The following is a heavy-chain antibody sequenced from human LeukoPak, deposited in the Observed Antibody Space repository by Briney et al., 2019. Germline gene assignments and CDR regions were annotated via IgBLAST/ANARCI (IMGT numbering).Heavy chain of an antibody. J-gene: IGHJ4*02. Sequence: GGSLRLSCAASGFTVSSYAMHWVRQPIGKGLEWVSALGIAGDTFYPGSVKGRFTISRENARNSLYLQMNSLRAEDTAMYYCARQMQSHGNFDSWGPGTLVTVSS. CDR2: LGIAGDT. D-gene: IGHD1-26*01. V-gene: IGHV3-13*01. CDR1: GFTVSSYA. CDR3: ARQMQSHGNFDS.